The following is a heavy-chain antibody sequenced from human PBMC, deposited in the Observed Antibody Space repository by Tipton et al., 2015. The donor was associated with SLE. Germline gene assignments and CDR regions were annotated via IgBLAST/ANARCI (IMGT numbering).Heavy chain of an antibody. CDR3: ARHMITGGEFDY. V-gene: IGHV4-30-2*01. Sequence: TLSLTCTVSGDSINSDGFSWGWIRQPPGEGLEWITYISHTGRTAYNPSLKSRVTISVDGFENQFSLKLDSVTAADTAMFYCARHMITGGEFDYWGQGTLVTVSS. J-gene: IGHJ4*02. D-gene: IGHD3-16*01. CDR2: ISHTGRT. CDR1: GDSINSDGFS.